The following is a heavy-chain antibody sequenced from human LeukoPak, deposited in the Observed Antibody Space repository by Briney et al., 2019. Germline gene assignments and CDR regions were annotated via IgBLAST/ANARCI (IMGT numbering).Heavy chain of an antibody. D-gene: IGHD3-3*01. V-gene: IGHV1-69*13. Sequence: SVKVSCKASGYTFTSYAISWVRQAPGQGLEWMGGIIPIFGTANYAQKFQGRVTITADESTSTAYMELSSLRSEDTAVYYCAREWRSRDFWSGLYFPYFDYWGQGTLVTVSS. CDR2: IIPIFGTA. J-gene: IGHJ4*02. CDR1: GYTFTSYA. CDR3: AREWRSRDFWSGLYFPYFDY.